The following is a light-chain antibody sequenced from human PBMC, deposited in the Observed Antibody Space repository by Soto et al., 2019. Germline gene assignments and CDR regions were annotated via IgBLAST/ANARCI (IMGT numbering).Light chain of an antibody. J-gene: IGLJ3*02. CDR1: GSDVGGYNY. CDR2: DVT. Sequence: QSVLAQPASVSGSPGQSITISCTGTGSDVGGYNYVSWYQQHPGKAPKLMIYDVTNRPSGVSNRFSGSKSGNTASLTISGLQAEDEADYYCSSYTSSSTPLVFGGGTKVTVL. CDR3: SSYTSSSTPLV. V-gene: IGLV2-14*01.